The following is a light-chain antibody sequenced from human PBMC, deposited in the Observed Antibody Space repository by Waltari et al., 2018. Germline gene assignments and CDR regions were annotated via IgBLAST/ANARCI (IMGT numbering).Light chain of an antibody. CDR3: QQYYSPPLT. CDR2: WAS. J-gene: IGKJ4*01. V-gene: IGKV4-1*01. CDR1: QSVLSRTTSKNY. Sequence: DIVMTQSPDSLPVLLGERAPLKCKSTQSVLSRTTSKNYLSWYQQKPGQPPKLLIYWASTRESGVPDRFTGSGSGTDFTLTISTLQAEDVAVYYCQQYYSPPLTFGGGTKVEIK.